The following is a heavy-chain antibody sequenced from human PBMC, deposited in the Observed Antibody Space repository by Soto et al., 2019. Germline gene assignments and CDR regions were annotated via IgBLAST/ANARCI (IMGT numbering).Heavy chain of an antibody. CDR2: VYFSGNT. Sequence: SETLSLTCSVSGDSISSYYGSWIRQPPGKGLEWIGYVYFSGNTKYNTSLESRAKISVDTSRNQFSLRLTSVTAADTAVYYCARDAGIVGAYYFDHWGQGILVTVSS. CDR3: ARDAGIVGAYYFDH. D-gene: IGHD1-26*01. CDR1: GDSISSYY. J-gene: IGHJ4*02. V-gene: IGHV4-59*01.